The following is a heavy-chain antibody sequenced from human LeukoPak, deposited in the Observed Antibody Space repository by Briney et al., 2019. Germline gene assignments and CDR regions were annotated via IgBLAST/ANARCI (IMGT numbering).Heavy chain of an antibody. Sequence: SETLSLTCTVSGGSISSSSYYWGWIRQPPGKGLEWIGNIYYSGSTYYNPSLKSRVTISVDTSKNQFSLKLSSVTAADTAVYYCARDPSGSYHPFGYFDYWGQGTLVTVSS. J-gene: IGHJ4*02. CDR1: GGSISSSSYY. D-gene: IGHD1-26*01. V-gene: IGHV4-39*07. CDR3: ARDPSGSYHPFGYFDY. CDR2: IYYSGST.